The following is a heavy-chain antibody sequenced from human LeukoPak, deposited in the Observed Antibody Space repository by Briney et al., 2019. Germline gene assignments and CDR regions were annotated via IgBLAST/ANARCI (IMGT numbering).Heavy chain of an antibody. CDR3: ARAPPLYYYDSSGYYADAFDI. V-gene: IGHV1-2*02. Sequence: ASVKVSCKASGYTFTGYYMHWVRQAPGQGLEWMGWINPNSGGTNYAQKFQGRVTMTRDTSISTGYMELSRLRSDDTAVYYCARAPPLYYYDSSGYYADAFDIWGQGTMVTVSS. CDR2: INPNSGGT. D-gene: IGHD3-22*01. CDR1: GYTFTGYY. J-gene: IGHJ3*02.